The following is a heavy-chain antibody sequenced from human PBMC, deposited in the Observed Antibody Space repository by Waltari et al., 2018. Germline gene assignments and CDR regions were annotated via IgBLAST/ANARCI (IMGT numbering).Heavy chain of an antibody. D-gene: IGHD3-10*01. Sequence: TCTVSGGSISSYYWSWIRQPPGKGLEWIGYIYYSGSTNYNPSLKSRVTISVDTSKNQFSLKLSSVTAADTAVYYCARGVEVYYYGSGSYYNNYYFDYWGQGTLVTVSS. V-gene: IGHV4-59*01. CDR2: IYYSGST. J-gene: IGHJ4*02. CDR3: ARGVEVYYYGSGSYYNNYYFDY. CDR1: GGSISSYY.